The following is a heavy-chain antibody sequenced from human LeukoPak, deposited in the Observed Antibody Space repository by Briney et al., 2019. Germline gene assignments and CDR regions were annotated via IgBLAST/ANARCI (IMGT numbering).Heavy chain of an antibody. D-gene: IGHD5-24*01. Sequence: GGSLRLSCAASGFTFSSYGMHWVRQAPGKGLEWVAFIRYDGSNKYYADSVKGRFTISRDNSKNTLYLQMNSLRAEDTAVYYCAKGSYAGSEVEMATSLDYWGQGILVTVSS. CDR3: AKGSYAGSEVEMATSLDY. V-gene: IGHV3-30*02. CDR1: GFTFSSYG. J-gene: IGHJ4*02. CDR2: IRYDGSNK.